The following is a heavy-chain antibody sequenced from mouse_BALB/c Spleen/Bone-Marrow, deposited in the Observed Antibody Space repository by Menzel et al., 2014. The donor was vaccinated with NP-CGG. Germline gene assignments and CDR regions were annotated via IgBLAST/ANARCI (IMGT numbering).Heavy chain of an antibody. Sequence: DVMLVESGGGLVQPGGSLRLSCATSGFTFTDYYMSWVRQSPGKALEWLGFIRNKANGYTTEYSASVKGRFTISRDNSQSILYLQMNTLRAEDSATYYCARDRGLTYFDYWGRGTTLTVSS. V-gene: IGHV7-3*02. CDR2: IRNKANGYTT. CDR3: ARDRGLTYFDY. D-gene: IGHD2-4*01. J-gene: IGHJ2*01. CDR1: GFTFTDYY.